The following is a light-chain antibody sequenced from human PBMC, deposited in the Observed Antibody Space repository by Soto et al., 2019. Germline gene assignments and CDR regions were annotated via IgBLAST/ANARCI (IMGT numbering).Light chain of an antibody. CDR2: WAS. Sequence: DIAMTQSPDSLAVSLGERATINCKSTQSVLYSSSNKNYLAWYQQKTGQPPKLLIYWASTRESGVPDRFSGSGSGTDFTLTISSLQAEDVAIYYCQQYYSSPPTFGQGTRLDIK. CDR1: QSVLYSSSNKNY. V-gene: IGKV4-1*01. CDR3: QQYYSSPPT. J-gene: IGKJ5*01.